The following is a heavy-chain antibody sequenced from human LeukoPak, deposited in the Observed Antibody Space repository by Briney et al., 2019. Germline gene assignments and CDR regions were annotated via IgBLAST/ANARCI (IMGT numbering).Heavy chain of an antibody. D-gene: IGHD3-10*01. V-gene: IGHV3-30*02. J-gene: IGHJ6*03. Sequence: GGSLRLSCAASGSTFSSYGMHWVRQAPGRGLEWVAFIRYDGSNKYYADSVKGRFTISRDNSKNTLYLQMNSLRAEDTAVYYCAKDRVVMVRGVMQTNYYYYYMDVWGKGTTVTISS. CDR3: AKDRVVMVRGVMQTNYYYYYMDV. CDR1: GSTFSSYG. CDR2: IRYDGSNK.